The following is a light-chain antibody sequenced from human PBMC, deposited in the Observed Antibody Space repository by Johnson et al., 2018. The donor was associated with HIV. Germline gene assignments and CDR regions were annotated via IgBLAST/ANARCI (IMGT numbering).Light chain of an antibody. CDR3: GAWDSSLTTYV. CDR1: SSNIGNNY. J-gene: IGLJ1*01. CDR2: ENS. Sequence: QSVLTQPPSVSAAPGQKVTISCSGSSSNIGNNYVSWYQQLPRTAPKLLIYENSKRPSGIPDRFSGSQSGTSATLGITGLQTGDEADYYCGAWDSSLTTYVFGTGTTVTVL. V-gene: IGLV1-51*02.